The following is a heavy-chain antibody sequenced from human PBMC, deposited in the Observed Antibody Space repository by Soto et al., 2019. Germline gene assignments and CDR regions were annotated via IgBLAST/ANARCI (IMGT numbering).Heavy chain of an antibody. CDR1: GGSISSGDYY. CDR2: IYYSGST. D-gene: IGHD3-3*01. J-gene: IGHJ5*02. V-gene: IGHV4-30-4*01. Sequence: SETLSLTCTVSGGSISSGDYYWSWIRQPPGKGLEWIGYIYYSGSTYYNPSLKSRVTISVGTSKNQFSLKLSSVTAADTAVYYCAREVSGVTIFGVPYTGNWFDPWGQGTLVTV. CDR3: AREVSGVTIFGVPYTGNWFDP.